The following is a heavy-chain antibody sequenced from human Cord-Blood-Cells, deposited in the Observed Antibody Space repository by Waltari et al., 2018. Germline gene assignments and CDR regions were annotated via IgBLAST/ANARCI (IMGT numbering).Heavy chain of an antibody. Sequence: QLQLQESGPGLVKPSETLSLTCTVSGGSISSSSYYWGWIRQPPGKGLEWIGSIYYSGRTYYNPSIKSGVTISVDTSKNQFSLKLSSVTAADTAVYYCARQHYDILTGYYPDASFDYWGQGTLVTVSS. V-gene: IGHV4-39*01. J-gene: IGHJ4*02. CDR3: ARQHYDILTGYYPDASFDY. D-gene: IGHD3-9*01. CDR2: IYYSGRT. CDR1: GGSISSSSYY.